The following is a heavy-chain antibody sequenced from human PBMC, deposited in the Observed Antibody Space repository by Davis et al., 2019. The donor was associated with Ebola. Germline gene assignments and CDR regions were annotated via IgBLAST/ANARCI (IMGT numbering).Heavy chain of an antibody. J-gene: IGHJ3*02. CDR1: GFTFSSYA. Sequence: PGGSLRLSCAASGFTFSSYAMNWVRQAPGKGLEWVSAVSGSGANTYYAGSVKGRFTISRDHSKNTLYLQMNSLRAEDTAVYYCAKDLHSYGYESGAFDIWGQGTMVTVSS. V-gene: IGHV3-23*01. CDR3: AKDLHSYGYESGAFDI. D-gene: IGHD5-18*01. CDR2: VSGSGANT.